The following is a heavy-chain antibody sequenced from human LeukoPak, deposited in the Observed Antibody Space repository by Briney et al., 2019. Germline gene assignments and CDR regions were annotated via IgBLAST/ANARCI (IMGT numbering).Heavy chain of an antibody. D-gene: IGHD3-16*02. Sequence: SVKVSCKASGYTFTGYYMHWVRQAPGQGLEWMGRIIPIFGTANYAQKFQGRVTITTDESTSTAYMELSSLRSEDTAVYYCARGRAPYDYVWGSYRQTTHFDYWGQGTLVTVSS. CDR2: IIPIFGTA. V-gene: IGHV1-69*05. CDR3: ARGRAPYDYVWGSYRQTTHFDY. J-gene: IGHJ4*02. CDR1: GYTFTGYY.